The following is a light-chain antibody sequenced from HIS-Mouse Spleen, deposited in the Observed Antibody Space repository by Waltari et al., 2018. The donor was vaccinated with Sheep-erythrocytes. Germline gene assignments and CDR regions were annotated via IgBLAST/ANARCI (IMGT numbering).Light chain of an antibody. CDR2: QDS. CDR3: QAWDSSTVV. Sequence: SYELTQPPSVSVSSGQTASITCSGDKWGDKYACWYQQKPGQSPVLVIYQDSKRHSGIPERFSGSNSGNTATLTISGTQAMDEADYYCQAWDSSTVVFGGGTKLTVL. CDR1: KWGDKY. V-gene: IGLV3-1*01. J-gene: IGLJ2*01.